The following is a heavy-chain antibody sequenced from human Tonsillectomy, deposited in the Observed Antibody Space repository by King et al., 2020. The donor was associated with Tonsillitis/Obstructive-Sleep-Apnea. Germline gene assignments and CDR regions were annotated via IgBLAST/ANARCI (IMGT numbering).Heavy chain of an antibody. Sequence: VQLVESGAEVKKPGESLKISCKGSGYSFTSFWIGWVRQMPGKGLEWMGIIYPGDSDTRYSPSFQGQVTISADKSTNTAYVQWSSLKASDTAMYYCVRRGLGDYVSYFDYWGQGTLVTVSS. CDR1: GYSFTSFW. D-gene: IGHD4-17*01. J-gene: IGHJ4*02. CDR3: VRRGLGDYVSYFDY. V-gene: IGHV5-51*01. CDR2: IYPGDSDT.